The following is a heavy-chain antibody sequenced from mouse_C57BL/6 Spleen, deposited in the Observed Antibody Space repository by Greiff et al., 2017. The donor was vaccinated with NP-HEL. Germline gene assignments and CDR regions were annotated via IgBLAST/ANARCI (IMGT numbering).Heavy chain of an antibody. CDR3: AREDLSAMDY. D-gene: IGHD6-1*01. CDR2: IDPSDSET. V-gene: IGHV1-52*01. Sequence: VQLQQPGAELVRPGSSVKLSCKASGYTFTSYWMHWVKQRPIQGLEWIGNIDPSDSETHYNQKFKDKATLTVDKSSSSAYMQLSSLTSEESAVYYCAREDLSAMDYWGQGTSVTVSS. CDR1: GYTFTSYW. J-gene: IGHJ4*01.